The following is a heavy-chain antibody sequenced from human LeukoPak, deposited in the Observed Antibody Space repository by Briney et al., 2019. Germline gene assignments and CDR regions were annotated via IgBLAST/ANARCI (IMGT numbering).Heavy chain of an antibody. V-gene: IGHV4-4*07. CDR2: IYTSGST. Sequence: SETLSLTCTVSGGSISSYYWSWIRQPAGKGLEWIGRIYTSGSTNYNPSLKSRVTMSVDTSKNQFSLKLSSVTAADTAVYYCARSRNQAPTPDYDYWGQGALVTVSS. CDR1: GGSISSYY. J-gene: IGHJ4*02. CDR3: ARSRNQAPTPDYDY. D-gene: IGHD1-14*01.